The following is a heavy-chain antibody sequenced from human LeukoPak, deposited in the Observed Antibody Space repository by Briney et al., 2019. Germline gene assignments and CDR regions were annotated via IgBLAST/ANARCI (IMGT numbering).Heavy chain of an antibody. CDR2: MNPNSGNT. V-gene: IGHV1-8*01. CDR3: ARGRFQDFGDYYYGMDV. Sequence: GASVRVSFKASGYTFTIYDINWVRQATGQGREWMGWMNPNSGNTGYAQKFQGRVTMTRNTSISTAYMELSSLRSEDTAVYYCARGRFQDFGDYYYGMDVWGQGTTVTVSS. D-gene: IGHD3-10*01. J-gene: IGHJ6*02. CDR1: GYTFTIYD.